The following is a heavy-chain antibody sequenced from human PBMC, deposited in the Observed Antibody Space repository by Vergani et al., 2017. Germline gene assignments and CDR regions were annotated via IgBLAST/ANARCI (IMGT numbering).Heavy chain of an antibody. J-gene: IGHJ4*02. CDR3: AKHLWADSSGWYAADDY. V-gene: IGHV3-23*01. CDR2: ISGSGGST. D-gene: IGHD6-19*01. Sequence: EVQLLESGGGLVQPGGSLRLSCAASGFTFSSYAMSWVRQAPGKGLEWVSAISGSGGSTYYADSVKGRFTISRDNSKNTLYLQMNSLRAEDTAVYYCAKHLWADSSGWYAADDYWGQGTLVTVSS. CDR1: GFTFSSYA.